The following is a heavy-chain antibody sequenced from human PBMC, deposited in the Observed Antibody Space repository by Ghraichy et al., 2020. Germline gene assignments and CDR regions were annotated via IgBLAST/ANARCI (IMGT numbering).Heavy chain of an antibody. Sequence: ASVKVSCKASGYTFTGYYMHWVRQAPGQGLEWMGWINPNSGGTNYAQKFQGRVTMTRDTSISTAYMELSRLRSDDTAVYYCARAGAARHPSYCGGDCYFFYWGQGTLVTVSS. CDR1: GYTFTGYY. V-gene: IGHV1-2*02. J-gene: IGHJ4*02. CDR3: ARAGAARHPSYCGGDCYFFY. CDR2: INPNSGGT. D-gene: IGHD2-21*02.